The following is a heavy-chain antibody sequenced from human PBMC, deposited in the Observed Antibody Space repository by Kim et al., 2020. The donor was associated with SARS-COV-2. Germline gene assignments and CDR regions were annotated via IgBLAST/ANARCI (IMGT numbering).Heavy chain of an antibody. CDR3: ARMVPLYYDILTILRGWFDP. V-gene: IGHV7-4-1*02. CDR2: INTNTGNP. D-gene: IGHD3-9*01. J-gene: IGHJ5*02. CDR1: GYTFTSYA. Sequence: ASVKVSCKASGYTFTSYAMNWVRQAPGQGLEWMGWINTNTGNPTYAQGFTGRFVFSLDTSVSTAYLQISSLKAEDTAVYYCARMVPLYYDILTILRGWFDPWGQGTLVTVSS.